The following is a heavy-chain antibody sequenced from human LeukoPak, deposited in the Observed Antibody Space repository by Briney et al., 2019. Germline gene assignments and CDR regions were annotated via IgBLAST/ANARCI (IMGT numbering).Heavy chain of an antibody. CDR1: GFTFSDYY. V-gene: IGHV3-11*04. J-gene: IGHJ4*02. D-gene: IGHD6-6*01. Sequence: GGSLRLSCAASGFTFSDYYMSWVRQAPGKGREWGASISNSGTAIYYADSVKGRFTISRDNAKNSLYLQMNSLGAGDTAVYYCARDGWIAARFVDYWGQGTLVTVSS. CDR3: ARDGWIAARFVDY. CDR2: ISNSGTAI.